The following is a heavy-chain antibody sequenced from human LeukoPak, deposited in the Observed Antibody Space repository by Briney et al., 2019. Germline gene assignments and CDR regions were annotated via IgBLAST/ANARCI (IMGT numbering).Heavy chain of an antibody. CDR3: ARSPQSMVRGVIYYYYYYGMDV. J-gene: IGHJ6*02. D-gene: IGHD3-10*01. Sequence: SETLSLTCAVYGGPFSAYYWSWIRQPPGKGLEWIGEINHSGSTNYNPSLKSRVTISVDTSKNQFSLKLSSVTAADTAVYYCARSPQSMVRGVIYYYYYYGMDVWGQGTTVTVSS. CDR1: GGPFSAYY. CDR2: INHSGST. V-gene: IGHV4-34*01.